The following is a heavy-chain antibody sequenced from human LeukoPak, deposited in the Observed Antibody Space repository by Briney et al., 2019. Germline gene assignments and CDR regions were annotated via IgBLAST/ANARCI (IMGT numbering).Heavy chain of an antibody. D-gene: IGHD4/OR15-4a*01. CDR1: GFTFDSYA. V-gene: IGHV3-23*01. CDR2: ISDSGSHT. CDR3: ARRAGAYSHPYDY. J-gene: IGHJ4*02. Sequence: GGSLRLSCAASGFTFDSYAMSWVRQAPGKGLEWVSAISDSGSHTYYADSVKGQFTISRDNSKNTLYLQMNSLRAEDTAVYYCARRAGAYSHPYDYWGQGTLVTVSS.